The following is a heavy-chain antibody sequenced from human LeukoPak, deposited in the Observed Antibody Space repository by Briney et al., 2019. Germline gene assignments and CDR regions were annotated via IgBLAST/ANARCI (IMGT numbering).Heavy chain of an antibody. V-gene: IGHV4-39*07. Sequence: PSETLSLTCTVSGGSISSSGYYWGWIRQPPGKGLEWIGSIYYSGSTYYNPSLKSRVTISVDTSKNQFSLKLSSVTAADTAVYYCARSPQGTATTANWLDPWGQGTLVTVSS. CDR2: IYYSGST. CDR3: ARSPQGTATTANWLDP. J-gene: IGHJ5*02. D-gene: IGHD4-17*01. CDR1: GGSISSSGYY.